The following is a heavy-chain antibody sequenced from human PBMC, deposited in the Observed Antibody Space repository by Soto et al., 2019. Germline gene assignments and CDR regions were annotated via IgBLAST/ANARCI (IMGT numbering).Heavy chain of an antibody. CDR1: GGTFSSYT. V-gene: IGHV1-69*02. CDR2: IIPILGIA. CDR3: ARLPGIAAAGIYYFDY. Sequence: SVKVSCKASGGTFSSYTISWVRQAPGQGLEWMGRIIPILGIANYAQKFQGRVTITADKSTSTAYMELSSLRSEDTAVYYCARLPGIAAAGIYYFDYWGQGTLVTVSS. J-gene: IGHJ4*02. D-gene: IGHD6-13*01.